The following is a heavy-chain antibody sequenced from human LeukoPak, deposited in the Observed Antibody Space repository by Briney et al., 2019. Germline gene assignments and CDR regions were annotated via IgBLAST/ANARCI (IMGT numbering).Heavy chain of an antibody. J-gene: IGHJ6*02. CDR2: IWYDGSNK. Sequence: PGGSLRLSCAASGFTFSSYGMHWVRQAPGKGLEWVAAIWYDGSNKYYADSVKGRFTISRDNSKNTLYLQMNSLRAEDTAVYYCARGTVTTNYYYGMDVWGQGTSVTVSS. CDR3: ARGTVTTNYYYGMDV. D-gene: IGHD4-17*01. CDR1: GFTFSSYG. V-gene: IGHV3-33*01.